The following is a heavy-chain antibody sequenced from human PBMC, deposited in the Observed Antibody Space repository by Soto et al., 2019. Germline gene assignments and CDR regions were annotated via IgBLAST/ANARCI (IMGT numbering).Heavy chain of an antibody. CDR3: ARQETRHGDYDY. Sequence: QVQLQESGPGLVKPSATLSLTCTVSGGSISSYYWSWIRQPPGQGLEWIGYIYSSGSTNYNPSLKSRGTRSVDTAKNQCAQKRSSGTAADTAVYDCARQETRHGDYDYWGQGTLVTVSS. CDR2: IYSSGST. J-gene: IGHJ4*02. D-gene: IGHD4-17*01. CDR1: GGSISSYY. V-gene: IGHV4-59*08.